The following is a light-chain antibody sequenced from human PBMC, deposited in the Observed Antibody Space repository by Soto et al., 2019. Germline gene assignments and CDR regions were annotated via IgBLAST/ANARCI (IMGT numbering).Light chain of an antibody. Sequence: QSVLTQPPSVSGAPGQRVTISCTGSSSNIGADKDVNWYQQLPGTAPKLLIYATNNRPSGVPDRFSGSRSGTSASLAITGLQAEDEADYYCQSYDNSPSGSLYVFGTGTKVTVL. J-gene: IGLJ1*01. CDR2: ATN. V-gene: IGLV1-40*01. CDR1: SSNIGADKD. CDR3: QSYDNSPSGSLYV.